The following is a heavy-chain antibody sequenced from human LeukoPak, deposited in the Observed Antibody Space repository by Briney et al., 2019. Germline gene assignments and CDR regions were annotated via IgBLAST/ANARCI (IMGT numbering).Heavy chain of an antibody. J-gene: IGHJ4*02. V-gene: IGHV1-18*01. Sequence: ASVKVSCKASGYTFTINGISWVRQAPGQGLEWMGWISAYNGDTDSAQKLQGRVTMTTDTATSTAYMELRSLGSDDTAVYYCARGGSSGWPFDYWGQGTLVTVSS. CDR2: ISAYNGDT. CDR1: GYTFTING. D-gene: IGHD6-19*01. CDR3: ARGGSSGWPFDY.